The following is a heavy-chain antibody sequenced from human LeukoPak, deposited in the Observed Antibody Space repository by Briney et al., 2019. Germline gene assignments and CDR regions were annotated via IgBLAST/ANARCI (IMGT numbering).Heavy chain of an antibody. CDR1: GGSISSSSYY. D-gene: IGHD3-22*01. V-gene: IGHV4-39*01. J-gene: IGHJ4*02. Sequence: SETLSLTCTVSGGSISSSSYYWGWIRQPPGKGLGWIGSIYYSGSTYYNPSLKSRVTISVDTSKNQFSLKLSSVTAADTAVYYCASGYPLYFDYWGQGTLVTVSS. CDR3: ASGYPLYFDY. CDR2: IYYSGST.